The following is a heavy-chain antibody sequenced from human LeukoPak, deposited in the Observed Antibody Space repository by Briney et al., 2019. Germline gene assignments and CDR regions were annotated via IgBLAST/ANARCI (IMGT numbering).Heavy chain of an antibody. Sequence: PGRSLRLSCAASGFTFSSYGMHWVRQAPGKGLEWVAVISYDGSNKYYADSVKGRFTISRGNSKNTLYLQMNSLRAEDTAVYYCAKADPGYSYGTWGQGTLVTVSS. CDR3: AKADPGYSYGT. CDR2: ISYDGSNK. V-gene: IGHV3-30*18. CDR1: GFTFSSYG. J-gene: IGHJ5*02. D-gene: IGHD5-18*01.